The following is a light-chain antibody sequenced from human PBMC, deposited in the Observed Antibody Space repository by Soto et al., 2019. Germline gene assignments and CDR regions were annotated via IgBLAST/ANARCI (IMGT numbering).Light chain of an antibody. CDR1: SSSIGHNY. CDR2: ENN. CDR3: GTWDSSLSPGGV. Sequence: QSVLTQPPSVSAAPGQMVNISCSGSSSSIGHNYVSWYQQLPGTAPKLLIYENNKRPSGIPDRFSGSTSGTSATLGITGLQTGDEADYYCGTWDSSLSPGGVFGGGTQLTV. J-gene: IGLJ3*02. V-gene: IGLV1-51*02.